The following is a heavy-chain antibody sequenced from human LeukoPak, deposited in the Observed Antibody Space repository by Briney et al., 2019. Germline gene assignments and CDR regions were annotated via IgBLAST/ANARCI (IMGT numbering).Heavy chain of an antibody. D-gene: IGHD4-17*01. J-gene: IGHJ4*02. CDR3: TTAAAVTTLDTFY. Sequence: PGGSLRLSCAASGFTFSNAWMSWVRQAPGKGLEWVGRIKSKTDGGTTDYAAPVKGRFTISRDDSKNTLYLQMNSLKTEDTAVYYCTTAAAVTTLDTFYWGQGTLVTVSS. CDR2: IKSKTDGGTT. CDR1: GFTFSNAW. V-gene: IGHV3-15*01.